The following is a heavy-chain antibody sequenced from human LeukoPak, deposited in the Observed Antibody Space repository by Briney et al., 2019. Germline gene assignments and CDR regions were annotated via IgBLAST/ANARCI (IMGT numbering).Heavy chain of an antibody. V-gene: IGHV3-7*01. CDR3: ARFPGPELPSLDY. D-gene: IGHD1-7*01. CDR1: GFTFSSYW. CDR2: IKQDGSEK. Sequence: GGSLRLSCAASGFTFSSYWMSWVRQAPGKGLEWVANIKQDGSEKYYVDSVKGRFTISRDNAKNSPYLQMNSLRAEDTAVYYCARFPGPELPSLDYWGQGTLVTVSS. J-gene: IGHJ4*02.